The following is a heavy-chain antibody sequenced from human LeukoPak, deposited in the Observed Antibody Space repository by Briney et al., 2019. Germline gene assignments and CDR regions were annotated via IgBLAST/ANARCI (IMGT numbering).Heavy chain of an antibody. Sequence: GGSLRLSCAASGFTFSDYYMSWVRQAPGKGLEWVSIIYSGGSTFYADSVKGRFTISRDNSKNTLYLQMNSLRAEDTAMYYCAKDDDWGRFNHWGQGTLVTVSS. V-gene: IGHV3-53*01. CDR2: IYSGGST. CDR3: AKDDDWGRFNH. J-gene: IGHJ1*01. CDR1: GFTFSDYY. D-gene: IGHD3-16*01.